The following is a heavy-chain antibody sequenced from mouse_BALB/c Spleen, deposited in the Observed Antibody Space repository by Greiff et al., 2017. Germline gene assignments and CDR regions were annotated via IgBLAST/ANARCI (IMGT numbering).Heavy chain of an antibody. D-gene: IGHD4-1*01. Sequence: EVHLVESGGGLVQPGGSRKLSCAASGFTFSSFGMHWVRQAPEKGLEWVAYISSGSSTIYYADTVKGRFTISRDNPKNTLFLQMTSLRSEDTAMYYCARDWGGYAMDYWGQGTSVTVSS. V-gene: IGHV5-17*02. J-gene: IGHJ4*01. CDR3: ARDWGGYAMDY. CDR2: ISSGSSTI. CDR1: GFTFSSFG.